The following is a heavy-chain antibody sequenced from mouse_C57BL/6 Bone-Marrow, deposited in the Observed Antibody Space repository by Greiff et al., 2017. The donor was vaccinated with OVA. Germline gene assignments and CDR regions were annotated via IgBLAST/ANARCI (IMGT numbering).Heavy chain of an antibody. CDR1: GFTFSDYY. Sequence: EVKLVESGGGLVQPGGSLKLSCAASGFTFSDYYMYWVRQTPEKRLEWVAYISNGGGSTYYPDTVKGRFTISRDNAKNTLYLQMSSLKSEDTAMYYCARHETGTAWFAYWGQGTLVTVSA. D-gene: IGHD4-1*01. CDR2: ISNGGGST. J-gene: IGHJ3*01. CDR3: ARHETGTAWFAY. V-gene: IGHV5-12*01.